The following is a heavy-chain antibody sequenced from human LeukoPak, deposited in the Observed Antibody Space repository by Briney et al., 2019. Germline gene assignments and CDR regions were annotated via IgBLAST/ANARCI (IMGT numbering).Heavy chain of an antibody. CDR2: ISSSGSTI. D-gene: IGHD4-17*01. J-gene: IGHJ4*02. V-gene: IGHV3-48*03. CDR3: ARTSTVTTGFDY. Sequence: GGSLRLSCAASGFTFSGYEMNWVRQAPGKGLEWVSYISSSGSTIYYADSVKGRFTISRDNAKNSLYLQMNSLRAEDTAVYYCARTSTVTTGFDYWGQGTLVTVSS. CDR1: GFTFSGYE.